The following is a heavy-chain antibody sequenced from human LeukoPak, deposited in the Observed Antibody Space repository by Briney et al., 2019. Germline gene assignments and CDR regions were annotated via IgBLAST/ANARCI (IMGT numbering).Heavy chain of an antibody. Sequence: SVNVSCKHSRGTFSSYAISWVRQAPGPGLEWIGRIIPIFGNANYAQQFQGRVTITTDESTGTAYMELSRLRSEDTAVYYCATNEYDYGDSNGAFDIWGQGTMVTVSS. CDR2: IIPIFGNA. J-gene: IGHJ3*02. CDR1: RGTFSSYA. CDR3: ATNEYDYGDSNGAFDI. D-gene: IGHD4-17*01. V-gene: IGHV1-69*05.